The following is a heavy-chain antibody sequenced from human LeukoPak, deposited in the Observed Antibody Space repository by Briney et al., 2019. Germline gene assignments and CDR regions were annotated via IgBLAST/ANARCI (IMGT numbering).Heavy chain of an antibody. Sequence: GGSLRLSCAASGFTFSSYSINWVRQAPGRGLEWVSSISSNSAYIYYADSVKGRFTISRDNAKNSLYLQMNSLRAEDTAVYYCARDGSMISIAVSGQDYWGQGTLVTVSS. J-gene: IGHJ4*02. CDR1: GFTFSSYS. CDR2: ISSNSAYI. D-gene: IGHD6-19*01. V-gene: IGHV3-21*01. CDR3: ARDGSMISIAVSGQDY.